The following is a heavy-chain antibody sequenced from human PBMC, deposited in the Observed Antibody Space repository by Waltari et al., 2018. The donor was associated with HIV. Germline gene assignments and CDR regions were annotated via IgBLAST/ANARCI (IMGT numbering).Heavy chain of an antibody. J-gene: IGHJ4*02. V-gene: IGHV4-39*01. Sequence: QLQLQESGPGLVKPSETLSLTCTVSGGSISGSSYFWGWLRQPPGKGLEWIGSIYYSGSTSYNPSRKSRVTISVDTPKNQFSLILSSVTATDTAVYYCARRHVDTALVRWGLDDWGQGTLVTVSS. CDR3: ARRHVDTALVRWGLDD. CDR1: GGSISGSSYF. CDR2: IYYSGST. D-gene: IGHD5-18*01.